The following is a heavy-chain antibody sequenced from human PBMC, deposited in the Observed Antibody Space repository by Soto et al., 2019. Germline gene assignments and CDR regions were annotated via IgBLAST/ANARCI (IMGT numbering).Heavy chain of an antibody. Sequence: QVQLVESGGGVVQPGRSLRLSCAASGFTFSSYGMHWVRQAPGKGLEWVAVISYDGSNKYYADSVKGRFTISRDNSKNTRYLQMNSLGAEDTAVYYCEKGHAWGWYDAFDIWGQGTMVTVSS. J-gene: IGHJ3*02. D-gene: IGHD6-19*01. CDR2: ISYDGSNK. CDR1: GFTFSSYG. V-gene: IGHV3-30*18. CDR3: EKGHAWGWYDAFDI.